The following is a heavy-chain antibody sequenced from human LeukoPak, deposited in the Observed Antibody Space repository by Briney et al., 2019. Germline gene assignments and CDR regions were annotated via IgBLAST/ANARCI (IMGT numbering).Heavy chain of an antibody. CDR3: ARRRYSSSWYLRGNWFDP. V-gene: IGHV4-59*12. Sequence: SETLSLTCTVSGGSISSYYWSWIRQPPGKGLEWIGYIFYTGSTNYNLSLKSRVTISVLTSKNRFSLKLSSVTAADTAVYYCARRRYSSSWYLRGNWFDPWGQGTLVTVSS. CDR2: IFYTGST. D-gene: IGHD6-13*01. CDR1: GGSISSYY. J-gene: IGHJ5*02.